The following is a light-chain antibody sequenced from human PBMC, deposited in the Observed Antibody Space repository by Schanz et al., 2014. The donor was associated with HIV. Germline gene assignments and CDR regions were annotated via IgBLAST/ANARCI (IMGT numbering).Light chain of an antibody. J-gene: IGLJ2*01. CDR2: EVT. CDR3: CSYAGSSTYVV. CDR1: SSDVGGYNY. Sequence: QSALTQPRSVSGSPGQSVTISCTGTSSDVGGYNYVSWYQQHPGKAPKLMIYEVTRRPSGLSNRFSGSKSGNTASLTISGLQAEDEADYYCCSYAGSSTYVVFGGGTKLTVL. V-gene: IGLV2-11*01.